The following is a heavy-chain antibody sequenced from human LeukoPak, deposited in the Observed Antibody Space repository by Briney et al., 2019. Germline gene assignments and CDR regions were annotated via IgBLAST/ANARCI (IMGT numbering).Heavy chain of an antibody. V-gene: IGHV3-21*01. D-gene: IGHD4-17*01. CDR3: ARGRMTTVTGDAFDI. J-gene: IGHJ3*02. Sequence: PGGSLRLSCAASGFTFSSYSMNWVRQAPGKGLEWVSSISSSSSYIYYADSVKGRFTISRDNAKNSLYLQMNSLRAEDTAVYYCARGRMTTVTGDAFDIWGQGTMVTVSS. CDR2: ISSSSSYI. CDR1: GFTFSSYS.